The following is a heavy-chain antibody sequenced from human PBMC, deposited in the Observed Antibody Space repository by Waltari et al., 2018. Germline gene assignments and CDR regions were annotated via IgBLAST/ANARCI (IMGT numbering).Heavy chain of an antibody. CDR3: ARGRGTLGQLLVTY. Sequence: QVQLVHSGAEVERPGASVRISCKASGYTCPHYYVHWLRQAPGRGFEWLGIIDPDGGGTTYAPKFRDRLSLTRDTSTSVLYMALDNLNSDDSAIYFCARGRGTLGQLLVTYWGQGTQVLVSS. CDR2: IDPDGGGT. V-gene: IGHV1-46*01. D-gene: IGHD6-13*01. J-gene: IGHJ4*02. CDR1: GYTCPHYY.